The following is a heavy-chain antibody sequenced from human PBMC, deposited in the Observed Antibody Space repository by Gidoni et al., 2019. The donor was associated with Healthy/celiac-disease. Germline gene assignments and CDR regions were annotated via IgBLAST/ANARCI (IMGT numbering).Heavy chain of an antibody. J-gene: IGHJ3*02. Sequence: EVQLVESGGGLVQPGRSLRLSCAASGFTFDDYAMHWVRQAPGKGLEWVSGISWNSGSIGHADSVKGRFTISRDNAKNSLYLQMNSLRAEDTALYYCAKVYYDSSGYYSIDAFDIWGQGTMVTVSS. CDR1: GFTFDDYA. CDR3: AKVYYDSSGYYSIDAFDI. D-gene: IGHD3-22*01. V-gene: IGHV3-9*01. CDR2: ISWNSGSI.